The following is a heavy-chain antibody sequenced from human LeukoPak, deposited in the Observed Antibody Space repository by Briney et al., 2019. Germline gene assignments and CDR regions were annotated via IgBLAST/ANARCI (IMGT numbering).Heavy chain of an antibody. CDR2: IYTTGNS. J-gene: IGHJ4*02. Sequence: KTSETLSLTCTVSSDSISSYYWSWIRQPAGKGLEWIGRIYTTGNSNYNPSLKSRVTMSVDTSKNQFSLRLTSVTAADTAVYYCARKDGDYWGQGTLVIVSS. V-gene: IGHV4-4*07. CDR1: SDSISSYY. CDR3: ARKDGDY.